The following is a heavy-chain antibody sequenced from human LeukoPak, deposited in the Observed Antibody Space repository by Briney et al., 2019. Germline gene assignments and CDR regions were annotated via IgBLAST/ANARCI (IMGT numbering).Heavy chain of an antibody. V-gene: IGHV3-11*04. CDR1: GFTFSDYY. CDR2: ISSSGSTI. Sequence: GGSLRLSCAASGFTFSDYYMSWIRQAPGKGLEGVSYISSSGSTIYYADSVKGRFTISRDNAKNSLYLQMNSLRAEDTAVYYCAREPLWFGELLYGFDWGQGTLVTVSS. J-gene: IGHJ4*02. CDR3: AREPLWFGELLYGFD. D-gene: IGHD3-10*01.